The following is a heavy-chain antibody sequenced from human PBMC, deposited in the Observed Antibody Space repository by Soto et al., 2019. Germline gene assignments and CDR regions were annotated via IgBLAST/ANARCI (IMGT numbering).Heavy chain of an antibody. V-gene: IGHV4-30-4*01. J-gene: IGHJ3*02. CDR2: IYFSEST. Sequence: SETLSLTCNVSGSSISSGDYYWSWIRQPPGKGLEWIGYIYFSESTSYNPSLKSRVTISGDNSKNTLYLQMNSLRAEDTAVYYCAKTANGWFSAFDIWGQGTMVTVSS. CDR3: AKTANGWFSAFDI. CDR1: GSSISSGDYY. D-gene: IGHD6-19*01.